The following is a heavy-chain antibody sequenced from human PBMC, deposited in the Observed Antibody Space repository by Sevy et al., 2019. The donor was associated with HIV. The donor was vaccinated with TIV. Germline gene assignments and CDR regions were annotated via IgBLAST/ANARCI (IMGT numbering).Heavy chain of an antibody. CDR3: AKGGVAVRVGNYFDL. V-gene: IGHV3-23*01. CDR2: ISGSGGLT. D-gene: IGHD1-26*01. J-gene: IGHJ4*02. CDR1: GFTFISYA. Sequence: GGSLRLSCAASGFTFISYAMSWVRQAPGKGLEWVSGISGSGGLTYYADSVKGRFSISRDNSKNTLYLQMNSLRADDTAVNYWAKGGVAVRVGNYFDLGGQGALVTVSS.